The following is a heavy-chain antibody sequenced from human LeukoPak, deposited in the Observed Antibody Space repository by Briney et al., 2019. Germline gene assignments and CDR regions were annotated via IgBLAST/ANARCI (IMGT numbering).Heavy chain of an antibody. D-gene: IGHD3-22*01. CDR2: MNPSSGNT. CDR3: ARVAYYYDSAGKSLKFFYGMDV. Sequence: ASVKVSCKASGYTFTNYEINWVRQGTGQGLEWLGWMNPSSGNTGHAQKFQGRVIMTRDTSISTAYMELSSLRSEDTAVYYCARVAYYYDSAGKSLKFFYGMDVWGQGTTVTVSS. V-gene: IGHV1-8*01. CDR1: GYTFTNYE. J-gene: IGHJ6*02.